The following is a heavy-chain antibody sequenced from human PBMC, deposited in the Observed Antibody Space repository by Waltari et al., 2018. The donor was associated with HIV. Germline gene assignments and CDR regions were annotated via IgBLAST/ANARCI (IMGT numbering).Heavy chain of an antibody. J-gene: IGHJ2*01. V-gene: IGHV3-74*01. CDR3: VRGCEYSYDGYFDL. CDR1: GFTFSWYW. D-gene: IGHD5-18*01. CDR2: IYSNGSIT. Sequence: EVLLAASGGGLVQPGGPLRFSCAASGFTFSWYWMYWARQAPGKGLVWVSRIYSNGSITTYAESVKGRFTIARDTATNTVFLDMNSRRAEDTSVYYCVRGCEYSYDGYFDLWRRGTLVTVSS.